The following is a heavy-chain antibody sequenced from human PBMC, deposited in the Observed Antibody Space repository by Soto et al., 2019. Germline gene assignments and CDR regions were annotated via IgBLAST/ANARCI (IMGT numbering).Heavy chain of an antibody. D-gene: IGHD6-19*01. V-gene: IGHV3-23*01. CDR2: ISDSGATT. CDR1: GFPFGENA. CDR3: AKEDTSSGSLDY. Sequence: GGSLRLSCAASGFPFGENAVSWVRQAPGKGLVWVSGISDSGATTYYADSVRGRFTISRDNSKNTLYLQMKSLRAEDSASYYCAKEDTSSGSLDYWGQGALVTVSS. J-gene: IGHJ4*02.